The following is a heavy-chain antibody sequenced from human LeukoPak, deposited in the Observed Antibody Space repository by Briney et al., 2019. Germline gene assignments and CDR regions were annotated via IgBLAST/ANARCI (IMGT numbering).Heavy chain of an antibody. Sequence: GASVKVSCKASGYTFTDYYMHWVRQAPGQGLEWMGWINTHSGGTSYAQKFQGRVTMTRDTSISTGYMELNRLRSDDTAVYYCARSRISVPVDYWGQETLVIVSS. CDR1: GYTFTDYY. D-gene: IGHD6-19*01. CDR2: INTHSGGT. V-gene: IGHV1-2*02. J-gene: IGHJ4*02. CDR3: ARSRISVPVDY.